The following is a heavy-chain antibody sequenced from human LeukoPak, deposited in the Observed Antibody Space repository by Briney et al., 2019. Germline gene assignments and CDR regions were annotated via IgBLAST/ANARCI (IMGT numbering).Heavy chain of an antibody. D-gene: IGHD2-15*01. J-gene: IGHJ6*04. Sequence: GGSLRLSCAASGFTFTSYPMGWVRQTPGKRLEWVSAIGETGGPTYYADSVKGRFTISRDNSKKMVYLQMNSLRADDTALYYCVKVRGDIEVVVDFYGMDVWGKGTMVTVSS. CDR3: VKVRGDIEVVVDFYGMDV. V-gene: IGHV3-23*01. CDR2: IGETGGPT. CDR1: GFTFTSYP.